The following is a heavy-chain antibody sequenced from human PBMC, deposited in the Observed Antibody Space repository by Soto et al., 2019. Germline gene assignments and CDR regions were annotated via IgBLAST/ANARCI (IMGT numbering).Heavy chain of an antibody. Sequence: PSETLSLTCTVSGGSISSYYWSWIRQPPGKGLEWIGYIYYSGSTNYNPSLKSRVTISVDTSKNQFSLKLSSVTAADTAVYYCARDQSMVYYYYGMDVWGQGTTVTVYS. J-gene: IGHJ6*02. V-gene: IGHV4-59*01. D-gene: IGHD6-19*01. CDR2: IYYSGST. CDR3: ARDQSMVYYYYGMDV. CDR1: GGSISSYY.